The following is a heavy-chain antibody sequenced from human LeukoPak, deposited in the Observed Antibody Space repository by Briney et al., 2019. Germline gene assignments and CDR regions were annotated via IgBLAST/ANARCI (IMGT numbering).Heavy chain of an antibody. CDR3: ARDTAGADY. Sequence: GGSLRLSCAASGFNFDAYAMHWVRQAPGKGLEWVSSISLNSGIIDYADSVKGRFTISRDNAKNSLYLQMNSLRAEDTAVYYCARDTAGADYWGQGTLVPVSS. V-gene: IGHV3-9*01. D-gene: IGHD6-13*01. J-gene: IGHJ4*02. CDR2: ISLNSGII. CDR1: GFNFDAYA.